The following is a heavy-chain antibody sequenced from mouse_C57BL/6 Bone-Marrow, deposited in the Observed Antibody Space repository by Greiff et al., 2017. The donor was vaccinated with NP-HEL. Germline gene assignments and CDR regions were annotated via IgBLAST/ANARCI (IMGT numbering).Heavy chain of an antibody. CDR3: ARKAANYGNLFAY. CDR1: GYSITSGYY. D-gene: IGHD2-1*01. CDR2: ISYDGSN. V-gene: IGHV3-6*01. J-gene: IGHJ3*01. Sequence: ESGPGLVKPSQSLSLTCSVTGYSITSGYYWNWIRQFPGNKLEWMGYISYDGSNNYNPSLKNRISITRDTSKNQFFLKLNSVTTEDTATYYCARKAANYGNLFAYWGQGTLVTVSA.